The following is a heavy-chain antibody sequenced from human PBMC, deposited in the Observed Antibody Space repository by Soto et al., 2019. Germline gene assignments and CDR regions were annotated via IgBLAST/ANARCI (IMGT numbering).Heavy chain of an antibody. V-gene: IGHV4-61*08. J-gene: IGHJ4*02. Sequence: SETLSLTCTVSGGSISSGDYYWSWIRQPPGKGLEWIGYIHYSGSTNYNPSLKSRVTISVDTSKNQFSLKLSSVTAADTAVYYCARDRDYGDSLDYWGQGTLVTVSS. CDR2: IHYSGST. D-gene: IGHD4-17*01. CDR1: GGSISSGDYY. CDR3: ARDRDYGDSLDY.